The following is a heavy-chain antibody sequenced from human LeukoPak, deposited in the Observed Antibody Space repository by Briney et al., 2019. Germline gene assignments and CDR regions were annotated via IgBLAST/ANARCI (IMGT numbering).Heavy chain of an antibody. CDR3: ARDSCSSTSCLSIDDY. J-gene: IGHJ4*02. CDR1: GYTFTGYY. Sequence: ASVKVSCKASGYTFTGYYMHWVRQAPGQGLEWMGWINPNSGGTNYAQKFQGRVIMTRDTSISTVYMELSRLRSDDTAVYYCARDSCSSTSCLSIDDYWGQGTLVTVSS. CDR2: INPNSGGT. D-gene: IGHD2-2*01. V-gene: IGHV1-2*02.